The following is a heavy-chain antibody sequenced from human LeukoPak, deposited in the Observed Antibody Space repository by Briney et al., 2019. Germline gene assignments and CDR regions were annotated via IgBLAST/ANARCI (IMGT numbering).Heavy chain of an antibody. V-gene: IGHV4-59*01. CDR1: GGSISSYY. Sequence: SETLSLTCTVSGGSISSYYWSWIRQPPGKGLGWIGHIYYSGSTNYNPSLKSRVTISVETSKKQFSLNLSSITAADTAVSYFAGDAYGGPPPYFDCWGQGTMVTVSS. J-gene: IGHJ4*02. CDR2: IYYSGST. D-gene: IGHD2-15*01. CDR3: AGDAYGGPPPYFDC.